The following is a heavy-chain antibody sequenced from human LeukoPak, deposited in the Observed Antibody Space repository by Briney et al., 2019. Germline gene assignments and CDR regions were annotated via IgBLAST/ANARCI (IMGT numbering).Heavy chain of an antibody. Sequence: PRGSLRLSCAASGFTFDDYGMSWVRQAPGKGLEWVAGINWNSGSTGYADSAKGRFTISRDNAKNSLYLQMNSLRAEDTAVYYCASTLPIDYWGQGTLVTVSS. CDR3: ASTLPIDY. J-gene: IGHJ4*02. D-gene: IGHD2-21*02. CDR2: INWNSGST. CDR1: GFTFDDYG. V-gene: IGHV3-20*04.